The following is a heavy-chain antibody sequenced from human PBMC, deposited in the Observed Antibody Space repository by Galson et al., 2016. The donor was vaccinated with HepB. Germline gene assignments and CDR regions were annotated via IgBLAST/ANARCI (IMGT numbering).Heavy chain of an antibody. J-gene: IGHJ4*02. CDR3: ARARIDS. CDR1: GGSFSTYY. Sequence: SETLSLTCAVYGGSFSTYYWSWFRQPPGKGLEWIGEITHSGSTNYNPSLKSRVAMSVDTPKNQFSLSLTSVTAADTAVYFCARARIDSWGQGSLVTVSS. V-gene: IGHV4-34*01. D-gene: IGHD1-14*01. CDR2: ITHSGST.